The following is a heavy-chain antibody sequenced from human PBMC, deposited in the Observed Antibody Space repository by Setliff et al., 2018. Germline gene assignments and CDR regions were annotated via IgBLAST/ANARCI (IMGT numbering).Heavy chain of an antibody. Sequence: GGSLRLSCAASGFIFNIYGMHWVRQAPGKGPEWVAFISYDGSYEYYMDSVEGRFTISRDNSKNSVYLQMNSLRAEDTALYHCAREVWTIYDKSWSGYTDLWGQGTQVTV. CDR3: AREVWTIYDKSWSGYTDL. CDR1: GFIFNIYG. D-gene: IGHD3-3*01. J-gene: IGHJ5*02. CDR2: ISYDGSYE. V-gene: IGHV3-33*05.